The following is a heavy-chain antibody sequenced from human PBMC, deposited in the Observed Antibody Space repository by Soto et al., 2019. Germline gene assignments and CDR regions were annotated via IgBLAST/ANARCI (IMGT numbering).Heavy chain of an antibody. CDR3: AKDNDRGVINYFDY. D-gene: IGHD3-10*02. CDR2: INTDGSGT. V-gene: IGHV3-74*01. J-gene: IGHJ4*02. Sequence: PGGSLRLSCAASGFTFSSDWMHWVRQAPGKGLVWVSRINTDGSGTTYADSVKGRFTISRDNAKNTLYLQMNSLRAEDTAVYYCAKDNDRGVINYFDYWGQGTLVTVSS. CDR1: GFTFSSDW.